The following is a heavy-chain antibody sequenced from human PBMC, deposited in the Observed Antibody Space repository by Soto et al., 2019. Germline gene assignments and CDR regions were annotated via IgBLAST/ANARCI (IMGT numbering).Heavy chain of an antibody. CDR1: GGTFSSYA. CDR3: ARGRGGMVRGVMSYY. Sequence: VASVKVSCKASGGTFSSYAISWVRQAPGQGLEWMGGIIPIFGTANYAQKFQGRVTITADESTSTAYMELSSLRSEDTAVYYCARGRGGMVRGVMSYYWGQGTLVTVSS. J-gene: IGHJ4*02. D-gene: IGHD3-10*01. CDR2: IIPIFGTA. V-gene: IGHV1-69*13.